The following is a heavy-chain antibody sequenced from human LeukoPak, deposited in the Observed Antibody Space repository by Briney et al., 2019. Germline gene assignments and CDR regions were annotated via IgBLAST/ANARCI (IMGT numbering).Heavy chain of an antibody. D-gene: IGHD5-12*01. CDR3: AREVGIVRGAFDI. V-gene: IGHV3-30-3*01. CDR1: GFTFSSYA. Sequence: GRSLRLSCAASGFTFSSYAMHWVRQAPGKGLEWVAVISYDGSNKYYADSVKGRFTISRDNSKNTLYLQMNSLRAEDTAVYYCAREVGIVRGAFDIWGQGTMVTVSS. CDR2: ISYDGSNK. J-gene: IGHJ3*02.